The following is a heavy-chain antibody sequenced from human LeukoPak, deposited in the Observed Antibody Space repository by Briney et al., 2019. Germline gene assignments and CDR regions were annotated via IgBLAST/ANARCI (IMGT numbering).Heavy chain of an antibody. D-gene: IGHD3-10*01. Sequence: PSETLSLTCTVSGDSVSSNSYYWGWIRQPPGKGLEWIGSIYYSGSTYYNPSLKSRVTISVDTSKNQFSLKLSSVTAADTAVYYCARGPPSGADCFDYWGQGTLVTVSS. CDR1: GDSVSSNSYY. CDR3: ARGPPSGADCFDY. J-gene: IGHJ4*02. V-gene: IGHV4-39*07. CDR2: IYYSGST.